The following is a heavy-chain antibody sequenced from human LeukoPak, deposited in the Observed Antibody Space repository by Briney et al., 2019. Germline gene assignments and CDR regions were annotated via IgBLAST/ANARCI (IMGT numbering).Heavy chain of an antibody. CDR2: ISPNSGGT. D-gene: IGHD1-26*01. V-gene: IGHV1-2*02. Sequence: ASVKVSCKASGYTFTSYGISWVRQAPGQGLEWMGWISPNSGGTIYAQKFQGRVTMTRDTSITTAYMELSRLRSDDTAVYYCARDSSGSYPDYWGQGTLVTVSS. J-gene: IGHJ4*02. CDR3: ARDSSGSYPDY. CDR1: GYTFTSYG.